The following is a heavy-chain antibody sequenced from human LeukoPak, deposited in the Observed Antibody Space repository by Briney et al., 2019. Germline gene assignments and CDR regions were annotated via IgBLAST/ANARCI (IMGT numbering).Heavy chain of an antibody. D-gene: IGHD3-10*01. CDR1: GFTVSSNY. J-gene: IGHJ6*02. CDR2: IYSGGST. Sequence: PGGSLRLSCAASGFTVSSNYMSWVRQAPGKGLEWVSVIYSGGSTYYADSVRGRFTISRDNSKNTLYLQMNSLRAEDTAVYYCARAYGSGSYYPYGMDVWGQGTTVTVSS. V-gene: IGHV3-53*01. CDR3: ARAYGSGSYYPYGMDV.